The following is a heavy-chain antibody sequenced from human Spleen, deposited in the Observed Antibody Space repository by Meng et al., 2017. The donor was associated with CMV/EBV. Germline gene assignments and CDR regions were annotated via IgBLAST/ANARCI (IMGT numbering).Heavy chain of an antibody. J-gene: IGHJ5*02. CDR2: IIPILGIA. D-gene: IGHD3-10*01. CDR1: GGTFSSYT. V-gene: IGHV1-69*02. CDR3: ARVVNRRGNWFDP. Sequence: CKASGGTFSSYTISWVRQAPGQGLEWMGRIIPILGIANYAQKFQGRVTITADKSTSTAYMELSSLRSEDTAVYYCARVVNRRGNWFDPWAQGTLVTVSS.